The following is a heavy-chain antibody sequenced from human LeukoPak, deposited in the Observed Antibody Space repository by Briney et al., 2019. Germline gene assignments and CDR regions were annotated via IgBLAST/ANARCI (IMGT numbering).Heavy chain of an antibody. V-gene: IGHV4-34*01. CDR1: GGSFSGYY. CDR3: ARGGGSSWYRGGGYYFDY. J-gene: IGHJ4*02. CDR2: INHSGST. Sequence: KTSETLSLTCAVYGGSFSGYYWSWIRQPPGKGLEWIGEINHSGSTNYNPSLKSRVTTSVDTSKNQFSLKLSSVTAADTAVYYCARGGGSSWYRGGGYYFDYWGQGTLVTVSS. D-gene: IGHD6-13*01.